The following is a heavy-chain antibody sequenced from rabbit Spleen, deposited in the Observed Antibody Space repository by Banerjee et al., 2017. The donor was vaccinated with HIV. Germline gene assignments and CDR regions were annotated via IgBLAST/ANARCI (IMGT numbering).Heavy chain of an antibody. D-gene: IGHD3-1*01. Sequence: QEQLVETGGGLVQPGGSLTLSCKASGFYFSRYGRSWVRQAPGKGLEWIGYFDPGFGVTYCASWVNGRFSISRETTQNTVSLQMTSLTAADTATYICVRDTWAFNLWGPGTLVTVS. V-gene: IGHV1S47*01. J-gene: IGHJ4*01. CDR2: FDPGFGVT. CDR1: GFYFSRYG. CDR3: VRDTWAFNL.